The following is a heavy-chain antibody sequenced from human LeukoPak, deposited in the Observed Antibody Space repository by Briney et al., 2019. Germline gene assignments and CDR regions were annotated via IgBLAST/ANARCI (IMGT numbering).Heavy chain of an antibody. CDR3: AKVNGMVRGVIDY. D-gene: IGHD3-10*01. J-gene: IGHJ4*02. V-gene: IGHV3-9*01. Sequence: GRSLRLSCAASGFTFDDYAMHWVRQAPGKGLEWVSGISWNSGSIGYADSVKGRFTISRDNAKNSLYLQMNSLRAEDTALYYCAKVNGMVRGVIDYWGQGTLVTVSS. CDR2: ISWNSGSI. CDR1: GFTFDDYA.